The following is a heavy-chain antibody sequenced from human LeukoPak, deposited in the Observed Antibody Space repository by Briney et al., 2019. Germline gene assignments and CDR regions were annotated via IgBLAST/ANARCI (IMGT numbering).Heavy chain of an antibody. D-gene: IGHD3-22*01. J-gene: IGHJ4*02. CDR3: ARGPSYYDSSGYYISDY. CDR1: GYTFISYD. CDR2: MNPNSGNT. V-gene: IGHV1-8*01. Sequence: ASVKVSCKASGYTFISYDINWVRQATGQGLEWMGWMNPNSGNTGYAQKFQGRVTMTRNTSISTAYMELSSLRSEDTAVYYCARGPSYYDSSGYYISDYWGQGTLVTVSS.